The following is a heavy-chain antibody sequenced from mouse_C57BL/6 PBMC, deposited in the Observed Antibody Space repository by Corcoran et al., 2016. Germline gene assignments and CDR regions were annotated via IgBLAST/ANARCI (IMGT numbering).Heavy chain of an antibody. D-gene: IGHD2-1*01. CDR2: INTYSGVP. J-gene: IGHJ3*01. V-gene: IGHV9-3*01. CDR1: GSTFTTYG. CDR3: ARDGNYDACFAY. Sequence: QIQLVQSGAELKKPGEPVKISCTASGSTFTTYGMSWVKQAPGKGLKWMGWINTYSGVPTYADDFKGRFAFSLETSASTAYLQINNLKNEDTATYFCARDGNYDACFAYWGQGTLVTVSA.